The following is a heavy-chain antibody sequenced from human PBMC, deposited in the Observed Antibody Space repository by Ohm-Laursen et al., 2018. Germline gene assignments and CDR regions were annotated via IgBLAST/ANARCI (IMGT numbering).Heavy chain of an antibody. CDR1: GFTFDDYA. CDR3: VKGVSWYYFDY. CDR2: ISWNSGSI. D-gene: IGHD6-13*01. Sequence: SLRLSCAASGFTFDDYAMPWVRHAPGKGLEWVSGISWNSGSIGYADSVKGRFTISRDNAKNSLYLQMDSLRAENTALYYCVKGVSWYYFDYWGQGTLVTVSS. J-gene: IGHJ4*02. V-gene: IGHV3-9*01.